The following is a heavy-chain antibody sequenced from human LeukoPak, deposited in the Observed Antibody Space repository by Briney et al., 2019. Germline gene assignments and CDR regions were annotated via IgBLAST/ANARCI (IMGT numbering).Heavy chain of an antibody. CDR3: ARDGDIVVAPWSLYYGMDV. D-gene: IGHD2-2*01. V-gene: IGHV3-30-3*01. Sequence: PGGSLRLSCAASGFTFSSYAMHWVRQAPGKGLEWVAVISYDGSNKYYADSVKGRFTISRDNSKNTLYLQMNSLRAEDTVVYYCARDGDIVVAPWSLYYGMDVWGQGTTVTVSS. CDR1: GFTFSSYA. J-gene: IGHJ6*02. CDR2: ISYDGSNK.